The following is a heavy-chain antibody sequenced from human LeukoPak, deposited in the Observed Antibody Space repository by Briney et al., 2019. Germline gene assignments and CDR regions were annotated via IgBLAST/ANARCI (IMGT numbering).Heavy chain of an antibody. CDR1: VFTFSGYG. D-gene: IGHD5-24*01. J-gene: IGHJ4*02. Sequence: PGGSLRLSCAASVFTFSGYGMHRVRQAPGKGLEWVALIWFGRNNEYYADSVKGRFTISRDNSKNTLYLQMNSLRAEDTAVYYCAKGGDGYNWNIDYWGQGTLVTVSS. CDR3: AKGGDGYNWNIDY. CDR2: IWFGRNNE. V-gene: IGHV3-30*02.